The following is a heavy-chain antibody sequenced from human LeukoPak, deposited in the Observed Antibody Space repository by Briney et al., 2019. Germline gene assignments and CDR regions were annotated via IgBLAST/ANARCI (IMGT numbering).Heavy chain of an antibody. D-gene: IGHD2-2*01. J-gene: IGHJ6*03. CDR2: IDHSGSA. CDR3: ARVRTSSLLGYFYMDA. CDR1: GGSFSAYY. V-gene: IGHV4-34*01. Sequence: SETLSLTCGVYGGSFSAYYWSWVRQPPGKGLEWIGEIDHSGSANYSSSLKPRVTLSVDTSKKTFSLRLTSVTAADTAVYFCARVRTSSLLGYFYMDAWGKGATVTVSS.